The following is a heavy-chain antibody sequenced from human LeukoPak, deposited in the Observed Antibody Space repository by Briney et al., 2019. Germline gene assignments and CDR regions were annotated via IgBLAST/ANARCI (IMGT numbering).Heavy chain of an antibody. CDR3: ARGVDTAMISGGYNWFDP. D-gene: IGHD5-18*01. Sequence: SETLSLTCTVSGGSISSYYWSWIRQPAGKGLEWIGHIYTSGSTNYNPSLKSRVTMSVDTSKNQFSLRLSSVTAADTAVYHCARGVDTAMISGGYNWFDPWGQGTLVTVSS. CDR1: GGSISSYY. J-gene: IGHJ5*02. V-gene: IGHV4-4*07. CDR2: IYTSGST.